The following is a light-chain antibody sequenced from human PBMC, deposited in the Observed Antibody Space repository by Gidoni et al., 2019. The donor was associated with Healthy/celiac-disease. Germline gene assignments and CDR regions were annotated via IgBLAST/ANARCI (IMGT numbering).Light chain of an antibody. V-gene: IGKV3-11*01. CDR2: DAS. CDR3: QQRSNWPRT. CDR1: QSVSSY. J-gene: IGKJ1*01. Sequence: EIVLTQSPATLSLSPGDRATLSCRASQSVSSYLAWYQQKPGQAPRLLIYDASNRATGIPARFSGSGSGTDFTLTIFSLEPEDFAVYYCQQRSNWPRTFGQGTKVEIK.